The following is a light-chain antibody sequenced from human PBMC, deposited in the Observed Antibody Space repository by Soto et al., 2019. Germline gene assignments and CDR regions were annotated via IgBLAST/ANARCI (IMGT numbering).Light chain of an antibody. V-gene: IGLV2-11*01. J-gene: IGLJ1*01. CDR2: EVS. CDR3: CSYAGSPYV. CDR1: SSDVGGYNY. Sequence: QSALTQPRSVSGSPGQSVTISCTGTSSDVGGYNYVSWYQQYPGKAPKLMIYEVSKRPSRVPDRFSGSKFGNTASLTISGVQAEDEADYYCCSYAGSPYVFGTGTQLTVL.